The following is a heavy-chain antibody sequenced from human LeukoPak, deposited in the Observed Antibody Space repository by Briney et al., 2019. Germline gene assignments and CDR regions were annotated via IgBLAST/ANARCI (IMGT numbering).Heavy chain of an antibody. CDR3: ASWGGAVNY. D-gene: IGHD3-16*01. J-gene: IGHJ4*02. CDR1: GGSFSGYY. V-gene: IGHV4-34*01. Sequence: PSETLSLTCAVYGGSFSGYYWSWIRQPPGKGLEWIGEINHSGSTNYNPSLKSRVTISVDTSKNQFSLKLSSVTAADTAVYYCASWGGAVNYWGQGTLVTVSS. CDR2: INHSGST.